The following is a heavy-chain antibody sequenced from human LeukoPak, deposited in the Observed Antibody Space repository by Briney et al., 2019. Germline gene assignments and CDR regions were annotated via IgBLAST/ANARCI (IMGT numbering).Heavy chain of an antibody. J-gene: IGHJ4*02. Sequence: AGGALRLSGAASRFTVSSNYMSGVRQAPGKGLEWVSIIYSGTTTYYADSVKGRFTISRDNSKNTLYLQMSSLRAEDTAVYYCVRVASRAFDYWGQGPLVTVSS. CDR3: VRVASRAFDY. CDR2: IYSGTTT. V-gene: IGHV3-66*01. CDR1: RFTVSSNY.